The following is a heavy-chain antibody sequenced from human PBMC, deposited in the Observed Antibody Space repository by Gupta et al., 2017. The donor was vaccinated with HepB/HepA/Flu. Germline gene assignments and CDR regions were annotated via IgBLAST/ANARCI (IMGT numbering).Heavy chain of an antibody. D-gene: IGHD5-24*01. CDR1: GGSISSYY. CDR2: IYYSGST. V-gene: IGHV4-59*08. Sequence: QVQLQESGPGLVKPSETLSLTCTVPGGSISSYYWSWIRHPPGKGLEWIGYIYYSGSTNYNPSLKSRVTISVDTSKNQFSLKLSSVTAADTAVYYCARQAWDGYNSPYFDYWGQGTLVTVSS. J-gene: IGHJ4*02. CDR3: ARQAWDGYNSPYFDY.